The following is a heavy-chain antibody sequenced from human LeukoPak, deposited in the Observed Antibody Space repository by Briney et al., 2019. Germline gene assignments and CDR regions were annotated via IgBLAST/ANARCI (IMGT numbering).Heavy chain of an antibody. CDR2: INQDGSEK. CDR1: GFTFSSYW. V-gene: IGHV3-7*01. Sequence: PGGSLRLSCAASGFTFSSYWMGWVRQAPGKGLEWLANINQDGSEKFYVDSVKGRFTISRDNAENSLYLQMNSLRAEDTAVYYCARDQGGSGWDIDYRGQGTLVTVSS. D-gene: IGHD6-19*01. CDR3: ARDQGGSGWDIDY. J-gene: IGHJ4*02.